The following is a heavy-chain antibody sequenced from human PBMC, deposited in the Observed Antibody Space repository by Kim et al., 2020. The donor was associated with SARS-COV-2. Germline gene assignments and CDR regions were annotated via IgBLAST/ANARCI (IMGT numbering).Heavy chain of an antibody. J-gene: IGHJ3*02. Sequence: SETLSLTCTVSGGSISSYYWSWIRQPPGKGLEWIGYIYYSGSTNYNPSLKSRVTISVDTSKNQFSLKLSSVTAADTAMYYCARVGVHCSGGSCILNDAFDIWGQGTMVTVSS. CDR2: IYYSGST. CDR3: ARVGVHCSGGSCILNDAFDI. V-gene: IGHV4-59*01. CDR1: GGSISSYY. D-gene: IGHD2-15*01.